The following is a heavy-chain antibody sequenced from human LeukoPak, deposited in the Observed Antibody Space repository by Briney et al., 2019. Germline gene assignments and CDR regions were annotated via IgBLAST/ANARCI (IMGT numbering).Heavy chain of an antibody. CDR2: IDYSGGST. CDR1: GFTFSSYA. Sequence: GGSLRLSCAASGFTFSSYAMSWVRQAPGKGLEWVSTIDYSGGSTYYADSVKGRFTISRDNSKNTLYMQMNSLRAEDTAIYYCAKVPYSDYGSGRPPLDVWGQGTTVAVS. V-gene: IGHV3-23*01. J-gene: IGHJ6*02. CDR3: AKVPYSDYGSGRPPLDV. D-gene: IGHD3-10*01.